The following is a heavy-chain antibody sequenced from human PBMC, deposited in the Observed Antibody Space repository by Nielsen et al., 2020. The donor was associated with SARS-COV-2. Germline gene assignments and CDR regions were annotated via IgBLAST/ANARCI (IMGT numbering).Heavy chain of an antibody. CDR1: GYTFTSYA. V-gene: IGHV1-2*06. Sequence: ASVKVSCKASGYTFTSYAMNWVRQAPGQGLEWMGRINPNSGGTNYAQKFQGRVTMTRDTSISTAYMELSRLRSDDTAVYYCAREMAQLDYWGQRTLVTVSS. D-gene: IGHD2-8*01. J-gene: IGHJ4*02. CDR3: AREMAQLDY. CDR2: INPNSGGT.